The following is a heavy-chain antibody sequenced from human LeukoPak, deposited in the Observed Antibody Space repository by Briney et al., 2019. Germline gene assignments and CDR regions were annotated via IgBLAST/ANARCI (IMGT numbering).Heavy chain of an antibody. Sequence: SETLSLTCTVSGGSISSYYWSWIRQPPGKGLEWLGYIYYSGSTNYNPSLKSRVTISVDTSKNQFSLKLSSVTAADTAVYYCARDRVLLWFGEPDYYYYYGMDVWGQGTTVTVSS. CDR2: IYYSGST. CDR3: ARDRVLLWFGEPDYYYYYGMDV. D-gene: IGHD3-10*01. CDR1: GGSISSYY. V-gene: IGHV4-59*01. J-gene: IGHJ6*02.